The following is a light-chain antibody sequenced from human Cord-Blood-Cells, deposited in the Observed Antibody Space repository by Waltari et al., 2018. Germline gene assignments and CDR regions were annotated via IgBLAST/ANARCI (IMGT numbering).Light chain of an antibody. Sequence: DIQMTQSTSSLSASVGDRVTITCRASQSIISYLNWYQQKPGKAPNLLIYAASSLQSGVPSRFSGSGSVTDFTLTISSLQPEDFSTYYCQQSYSTPTWTFGQGTKVEIK. J-gene: IGKJ1*01. V-gene: IGKV1-39*01. CDR3: QQSYSTPTWT. CDR2: AAS. CDR1: QSIISY.